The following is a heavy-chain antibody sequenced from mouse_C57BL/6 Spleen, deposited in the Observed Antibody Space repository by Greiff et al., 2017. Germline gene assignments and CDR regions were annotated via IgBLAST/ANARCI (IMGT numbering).Heavy chain of an antibody. J-gene: IGHJ3*01. CDR2: IYPRDGST. CDR3: ASGSDSSGYGFAY. Sequence: QVQLQQSDAELVKPGASVKISCKVSGYTFTDHTIHWMKQRPEQGLEWIGYIYPRDGSTKYNEKFKGKATLTADKSSSTAYMQLNSLTSEDSAVYVCASGSDSSGYGFAYWGQGTLVTVSA. D-gene: IGHD3-2*02. CDR1: GYTFTDHT. V-gene: IGHV1-78*01.